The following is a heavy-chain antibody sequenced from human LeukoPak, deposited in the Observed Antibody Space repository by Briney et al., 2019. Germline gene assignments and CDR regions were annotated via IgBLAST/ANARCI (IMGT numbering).Heavy chain of an antibody. CDR3: AKDLWHLVRMIDH. Sequence: GGSLRLSCEGSGFTFSKYAMNWVRQAPGKGLEWVYAMSGTGASTYYIDSVKGRFTISRDNSNNTLYLQMNSLRAEDTAIYYCAKDLWHLVRMIDHWGQGVLVTVSS. V-gene: IGHV3-23*01. CDR1: GFTFSKYA. CDR2: MSGTGAST. D-gene: IGHD6-6*01. J-gene: IGHJ4*02.